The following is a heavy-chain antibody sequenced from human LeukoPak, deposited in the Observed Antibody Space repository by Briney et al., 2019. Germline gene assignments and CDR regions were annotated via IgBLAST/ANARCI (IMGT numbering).Heavy chain of an antibody. V-gene: IGHV4-39*07. CDR3: ASTDNWNDDESY. J-gene: IGHJ4*02. CDR1: GGSISSSSYY. Sequence: SETLSLTCTVSGGSISSSSYYWGWIRQPPGKGLEWIGSIYYSGSTYYNPSLKSRVTISVDKSKNQFSLKLSSVTAADTAVYYCASTDNWNDDESYWGQGTLVTVSS. D-gene: IGHD1-1*01. CDR2: IYYSGST.